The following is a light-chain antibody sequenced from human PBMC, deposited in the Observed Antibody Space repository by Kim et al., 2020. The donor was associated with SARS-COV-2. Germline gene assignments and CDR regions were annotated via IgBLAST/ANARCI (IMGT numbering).Light chain of an antibody. Sequence: SATVRDRIVITCRASQSVSTWLAWYQQKSGRAPTPLIYQASNLESAVPSRFSGSGSGTEFTLTINSLQPNDVATYWCQQYDRYPSAFGQGTKLEI. CDR2: QAS. J-gene: IGKJ2*01. V-gene: IGKV1-5*03. CDR1: QSVSTW. CDR3: QQYDRYPSA.